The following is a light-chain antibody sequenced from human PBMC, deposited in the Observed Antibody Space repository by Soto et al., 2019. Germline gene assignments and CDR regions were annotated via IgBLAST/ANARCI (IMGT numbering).Light chain of an antibody. V-gene: IGKV1-9*01. CDR3: QQLHGYPIT. J-gene: IGKJ5*01. CDR1: QGIDTS. CDR2: AAS. Sequence: ILLTQSPSSLSASVGDRVTITCRASQGIDTSLAWYQQKPGKAPKLLIYAASNFQSGVPSRFSGSGSGTHFTLTISSLQPEDFATYYCQQLHGYPITFGQRTRLEV.